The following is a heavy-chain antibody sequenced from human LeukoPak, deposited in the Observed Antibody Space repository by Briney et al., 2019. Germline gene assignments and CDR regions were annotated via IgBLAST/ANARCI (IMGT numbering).Heavy chain of an antibody. D-gene: IGHD1-14*01. Sequence: SETLSLTCSVSGDSVSSYYWSWIRQSPGKGLEWIGYVHYSGSSNSHPSLKSRVTTSVETSRNQFSLKLSSVTAADTAVYYCARGSTGQYDPWGQGILVTVSS. J-gene: IGHJ5*02. CDR1: GDSVSSYY. CDR3: ARGSTGQYDP. CDR2: VHYSGSS. V-gene: IGHV4-59*02.